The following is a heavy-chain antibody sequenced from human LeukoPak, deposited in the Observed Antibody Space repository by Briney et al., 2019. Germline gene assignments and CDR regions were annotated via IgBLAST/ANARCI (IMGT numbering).Heavy chain of an antibody. CDR2: ISSSSATI. V-gene: IGHV3-48*04. CDR3: ARVSFTSAWSFDY. J-gene: IGHJ4*02. Sequence: GGSLRLSCAASGFTFSSYWMSWVRQAPGKGLEWVSYISSSSATIQYADSLNGRFTVSRDGAKNSLYLQIDGLRAEDTAVYYCARVSFTSAWSFDYWGPGTLVTVSS. D-gene: IGHD6-19*01. CDR1: GFTFSSYW.